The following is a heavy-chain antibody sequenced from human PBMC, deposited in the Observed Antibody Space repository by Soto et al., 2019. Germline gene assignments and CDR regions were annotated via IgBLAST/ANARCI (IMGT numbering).Heavy chain of an antibody. J-gene: IGHJ6*02. CDR1: GYTFTNYW. CDR2: IYPGDSDT. V-gene: IGHV5-51*01. CDR3: AASIFYYGMDV. Sequence: GESLKISCKGSGYTFTNYWIGWGRQMPGKGTEWMGIIYPGDSDTKYNPSFQGQVTLSADKYITTTYLQWSSLKASDTAIYYCAASIFYYGMDVWGQGTTVTVSS.